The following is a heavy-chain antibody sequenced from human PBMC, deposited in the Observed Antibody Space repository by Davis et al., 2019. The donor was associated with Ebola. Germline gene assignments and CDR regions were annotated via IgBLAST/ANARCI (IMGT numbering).Heavy chain of an antibody. Sequence: PGGSLRLSCTVSGGSISSSRYYWGWIRQPPGKGLEWIGSIYYSGSTYYNPSLKSRVTISIDTSKNQFSLKLSSVTAADTAVYYCARESSWWLRSSYYYYYMDVWGKGTTVTVSS. J-gene: IGHJ6*03. V-gene: IGHV4-39*02. CDR3: ARESSWWLRSSYYYYYMDV. CDR2: IYYSGST. D-gene: IGHD5-12*01. CDR1: GGSISSSRYY.